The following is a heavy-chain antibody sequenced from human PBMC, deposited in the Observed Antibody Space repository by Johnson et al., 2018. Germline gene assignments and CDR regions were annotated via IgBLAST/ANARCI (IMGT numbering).Heavy chain of an antibody. CDR1: GFTFSSFA. J-gene: IGHJ6*02. Sequence: QLVQSGGGLVQPGGSLRLSCAAAGFTFSSFAMYWVRQPPGRGLEYVSGISRNGITTDYANSVKGTVTISRDSSKNTVYLQMSSLRAEDTAVYFCAKDRRPSQDYIYDMDVGGQGTTVTVSS. CDR2: ISRNGITT. CDR3: AKDRRPSQDYIYDMDV. V-gene: IGHV3-64*01.